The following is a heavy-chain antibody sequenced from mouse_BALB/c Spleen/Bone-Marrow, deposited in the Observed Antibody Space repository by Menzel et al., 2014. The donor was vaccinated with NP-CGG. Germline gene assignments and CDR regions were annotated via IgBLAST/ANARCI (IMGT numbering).Heavy chain of an antibody. D-gene: IGHD2-1*01. Sequence: EVQLVESGGGLVQPGGSLKLSCAAPGFDFSRYWMSWVRQAPGKGLERIGEINPDSSTINYTPSLKDKFIISRDNAKNTLYLQMSKVRSEDTALYYCARQGYYGKGDYWGQGTTLTVSS. J-gene: IGHJ2*01. CDR1: GFDFSRYW. V-gene: IGHV4-1*02. CDR3: ARQGYYGKGDY. CDR2: INPDSSTI.